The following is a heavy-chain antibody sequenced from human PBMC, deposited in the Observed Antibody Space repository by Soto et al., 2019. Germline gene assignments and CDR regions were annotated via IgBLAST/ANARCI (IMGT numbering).Heavy chain of an antibody. V-gene: IGHV4-4*07. CDR3: VRDGTKTLRDWFDP. D-gene: IGHD1-1*01. Sequence: ETLSLTFSVSCASIGVFYCGWVRKSAGKGLEWIGRIYATGTTDYNPSLKSRVMMSVDTSKKQFSLKLRSVTAADTAVYYCVRDGTKTLRDWFDPWGQGISVTVS. J-gene: IGHJ5*02. CDR2: IYATGTT. CDR1: CASIGVFY.